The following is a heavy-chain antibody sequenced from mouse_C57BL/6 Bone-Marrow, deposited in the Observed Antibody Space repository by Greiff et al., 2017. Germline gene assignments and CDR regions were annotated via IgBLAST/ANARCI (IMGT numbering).Heavy chain of an antibody. Sequence: VQLQQSGAELVRPGASVKLSCTASGFNIKDDYMHWVKQRPEQGLEWIGWIDPENGDTEYASKFQGKATITADTSSNTAYLQLSSLTSEDTAVYYCTTNFITTVVATVDYAMDYWGQGTSVTVSS. D-gene: IGHD1-1*01. CDR1: GFNIKDDY. CDR3: TTNFITTVVATVDYAMDY. J-gene: IGHJ4*01. CDR2: IDPENGDT. V-gene: IGHV14-4*01.